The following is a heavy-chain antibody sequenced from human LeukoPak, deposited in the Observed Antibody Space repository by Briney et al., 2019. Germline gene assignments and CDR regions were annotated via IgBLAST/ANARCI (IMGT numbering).Heavy chain of an antibody. CDR3: ARGGGSYRYGYFDY. V-gene: IGHV4-34*01. CDR1: GGSFSGYY. CDR2: INHSGST. J-gene: IGHJ4*02. Sequence: SETLSLTCAVYGGSFSGYYWSWIRQPPGKGVEWIGEINHSGSTNYNPSLKSRVTISVDTSKNQFSLKLSSVTAADTAVYYCARGGGSYRYGYFDYWGQGTLVTVSS. D-gene: IGHD3-16*01.